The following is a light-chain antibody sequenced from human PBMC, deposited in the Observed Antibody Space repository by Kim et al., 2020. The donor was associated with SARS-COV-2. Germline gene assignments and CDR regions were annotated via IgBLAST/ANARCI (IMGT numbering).Light chain of an antibody. CDR3: RSYTSSNTLGV. CDR1: SSDVGNYHY. Sequence: ITTSCPGSSSDVGNYHYVSWYQHHPDKAPHLLIYEVSQRPSGVSNRFSGSKSGNTASLTISGLQAEDEGDYYCRSYTSSNTLGVFGGGTQLTVL. J-gene: IGLJ3*02. V-gene: IGLV2-14*01. CDR2: EVS.